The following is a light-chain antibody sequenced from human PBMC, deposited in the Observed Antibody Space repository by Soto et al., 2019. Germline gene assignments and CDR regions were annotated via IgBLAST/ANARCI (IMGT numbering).Light chain of an antibody. CDR2: ASS. Sequence: ETVLTQSPGTLSLSPGERATLSCRASQSVSSSYLAWYQQKPGQPPRLLLYASSSRATGVPVRFSGSGSGTDFTLTISRLEPEDFAVYYCQLYGSSLYTFGQGTKLEI. CDR3: QLYGSSLYT. V-gene: IGKV3-20*01. CDR1: QSVSSSY. J-gene: IGKJ2*01.